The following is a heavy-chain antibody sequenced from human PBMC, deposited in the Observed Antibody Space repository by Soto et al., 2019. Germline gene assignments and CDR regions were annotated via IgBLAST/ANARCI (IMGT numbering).Heavy chain of an antibody. Sequence: QVQLVESGGGVVQPGRSLRLSCAASGFTFSRYGMHWVRQAPGKGLEWVALISYDGSNKYYADSVKGRFTISRDNSKNTQYLQMNSLRAEDTAVYYCAKDGEEGAFDYWGQGTLFTVSS. D-gene: IGHD3-16*01. CDR1: GFTFSRYG. J-gene: IGHJ4*02. CDR2: ISYDGSNK. CDR3: AKDGEEGAFDY. V-gene: IGHV3-30*18.